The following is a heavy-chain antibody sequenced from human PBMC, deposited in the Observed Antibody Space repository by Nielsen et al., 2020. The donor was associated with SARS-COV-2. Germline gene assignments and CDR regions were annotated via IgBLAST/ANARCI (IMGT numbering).Heavy chain of an antibody. D-gene: IGHD3/OR15-3a*01. Sequence: GGSLRLSCAASGFGFNNYGMHWVRQAPGKGLEWVAYTSYEGSKQFYADSVKGRFSVSRDFSKTTLYLQMNSLRPEDTAMYYCAKDRATFMIYFRRGGPDYWGRGTLVTVSS. V-gene: IGHV3-30*18. CDR1: GFGFNNYG. CDR2: TSYEGSKQ. J-gene: IGHJ4*02. CDR3: AKDRATFMIYFRRGGPDY.